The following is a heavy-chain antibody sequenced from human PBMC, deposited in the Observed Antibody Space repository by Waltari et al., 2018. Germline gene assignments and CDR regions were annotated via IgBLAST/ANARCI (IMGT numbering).Heavy chain of an antibody. CDR1: GASISGSNW. Sequence: QMQLQESGPGLVRPSETLSLTFTIFGASISGSNWWTWVRQAPGKGLEWIGEFHHSGTTYSNPYLKSRLSVSVEESKNQIYLKLTSVTAADTGTYYCARSNGGLLDDWGQGTLVTVSS. J-gene: IGHJ4*02. D-gene: IGHD2-8*01. V-gene: IGHV4-4*02. CDR2: FHHSGTT. CDR3: ARSNGGLLDD.